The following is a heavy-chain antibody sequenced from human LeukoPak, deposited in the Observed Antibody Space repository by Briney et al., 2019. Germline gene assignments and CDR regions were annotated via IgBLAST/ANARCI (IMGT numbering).Heavy chain of an antibody. V-gene: IGHV3-23*01. Sequence: PGGSLRLSCAASGFTFSSYAMSWVRQAPGKGLEWVSTISNSDGNTYYADSVKGRFTISRVNSKNTLYLQIYTLTAEDTAIYYCAKATGNLGNWGQGTQVTVSS. CDR1: GFTFSSYA. J-gene: IGHJ4*02. CDR2: ISNSDGNT. CDR3: AKATGNLGN. D-gene: IGHD1-1*01.